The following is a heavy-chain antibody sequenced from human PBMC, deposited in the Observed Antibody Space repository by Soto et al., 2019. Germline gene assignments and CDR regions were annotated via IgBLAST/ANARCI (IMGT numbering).Heavy chain of an antibody. J-gene: IGHJ6*02. V-gene: IGHV1-2*04. D-gene: IGHD1-26*01. CDR2: INPNSGAT. CDR1: GYTFTGYY. Sequence: QVQLVQSGAEVKKPGASVKVSCKASGYTFTGYYMHWVRQAPGQGLEWMGWINPNSGATYYAQKFQGWVTMTRDTSISTAFMEVSRLRSDDTAVYYCARDFGKFSGSYKYYYYGMDVWGQGTTVTVSS. CDR3: ARDFGKFSGSYKYYYYGMDV.